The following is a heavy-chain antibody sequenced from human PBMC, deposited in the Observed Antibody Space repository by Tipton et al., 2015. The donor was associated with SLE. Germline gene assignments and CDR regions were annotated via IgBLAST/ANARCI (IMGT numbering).Heavy chain of an antibody. Sequence: TLSLTCAVYGGSFSGYYWSWIRQPPGKGLEWIGEINHSGSTNYNPSLKSRVTISVDTSKNQFSRKLSSVTAADTAVYYCARGFTSPSQRAFDIWGQGTMVTVSS. CDR3: ARGFTSPSQRAFDI. CDR1: GGSFSGYY. D-gene: IGHD2-2*01. V-gene: IGHV4-34*01. J-gene: IGHJ3*02. CDR2: INHSGST.